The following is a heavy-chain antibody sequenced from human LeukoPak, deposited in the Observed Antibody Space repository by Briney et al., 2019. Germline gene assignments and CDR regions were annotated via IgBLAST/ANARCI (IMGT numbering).Heavy chain of an antibody. J-gene: IGHJ5*02. Sequence: GASVKVSCKASGYTFTSYDINWVRQATGQGLEWMGWMNPNSGNTGYAQKFQGRVTMTRNTSISTAYMELSSLRSEDTAVYYCARAGPYGSGSYYARTTIDWFDPWGQGTLVTVSS. CDR3: ARAGPYGSGSYYARTTIDWFDP. V-gene: IGHV1-8*01. CDR1: GYTFTSYD. CDR2: MNPNSGNT. D-gene: IGHD3-10*01.